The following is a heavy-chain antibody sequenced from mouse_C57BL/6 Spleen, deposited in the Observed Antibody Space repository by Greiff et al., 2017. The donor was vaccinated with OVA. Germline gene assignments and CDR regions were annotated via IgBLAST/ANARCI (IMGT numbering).Heavy chain of an antibody. J-gene: IGHJ2*01. Sequence: QVQLQQSGAELARPGASVKLSCKASGYTFTSYGISWVKQRTGQGLEWIGAIYPRSGNTYYNEKFKGKATLTADKSSSTAYMELRSLTSEDSAVYFCAREEQGFWGQGTTLTVSS. CDR3: AREEQGF. V-gene: IGHV1-81*01. CDR1: GYTFTSYG. CDR2: IYPRSGNT.